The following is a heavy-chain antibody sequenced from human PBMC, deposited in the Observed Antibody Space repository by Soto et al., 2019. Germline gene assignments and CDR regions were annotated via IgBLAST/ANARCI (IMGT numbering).Heavy chain of an antibody. V-gene: IGHV1-46*01. D-gene: IGHD5-12*01. CDR2: INPSGGST. CDR1: GYTFTSYY. J-gene: IGHJ4*02. Sequence: ASVKVSCKASGYTFTSYYMHWVRQAPGQGLEWMGIINPSGGSTSYAQKFQGRVTMTRDTSTSTVYMELNSLRAEDTAVYYCARDRRSLNGPRYSFDYWGQGTLVTVSS. CDR3: ARDRRSLNGPRYSFDY.